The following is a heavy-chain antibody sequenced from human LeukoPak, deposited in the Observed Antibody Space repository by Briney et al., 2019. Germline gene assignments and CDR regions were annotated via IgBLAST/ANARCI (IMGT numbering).Heavy chain of an antibody. CDR2: IYYSGST. CDR3: ARQALIVVVVAATEFDY. V-gene: IGHV4-39*01. CDR1: GGSISSSSYY. D-gene: IGHD2-15*01. Sequence: SETLSLTCTVSGGSISSSSYYWGWIRQPPGKGLEWIGSIYYSGSTYYNPSLKSRVTISVDTSKNQFSLKLSSVTAAGTAVYYCARQALIVVVVAATEFDYWGQGTLVTVSS. J-gene: IGHJ4*02.